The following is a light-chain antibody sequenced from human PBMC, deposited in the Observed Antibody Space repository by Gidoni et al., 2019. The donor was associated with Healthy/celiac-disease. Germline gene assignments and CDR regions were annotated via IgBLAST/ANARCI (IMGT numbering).Light chain of an antibody. CDR3: QQYGSSPWT. V-gene: IGKV3-20*01. CDR1: QSVSSSY. J-gene: IGKJ1*01. Sequence: IVLTQSPGTLSLSPGERATLSCRASQSVSSSYLAWYQQKPGQAPRLLISGASSRATGIPDRFSGSGSVTDFTLTISRLEPEDFAVYYCQQYGSSPWTFGQGTKVEIK. CDR2: GAS.